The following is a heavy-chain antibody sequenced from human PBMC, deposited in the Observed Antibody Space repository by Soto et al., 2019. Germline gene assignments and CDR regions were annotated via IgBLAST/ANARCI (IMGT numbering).Heavy chain of an antibody. Sequence: PXGSRRLACAASGFTVIDYYMSWVRQAPGKGLEWVSLIYSSGSTFYADSVKGRFTISRDNSKNSLYLQLNTLRAEDTAVYYCARMITMVRGVMGYYGMDVWGQGATVTVSS. CDR1: GFTVIDYY. D-gene: IGHD3-10*01. J-gene: IGHJ6*02. CDR2: IYSSGST. V-gene: IGHV3-53*01. CDR3: ARMITMVRGVMGYYGMDV.